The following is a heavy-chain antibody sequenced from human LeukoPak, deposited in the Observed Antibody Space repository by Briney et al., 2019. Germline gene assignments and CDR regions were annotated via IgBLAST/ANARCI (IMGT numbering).Heavy chain of an antibody. D-gene: IGHD3-10*02. J-gene: IGHJ4*02. CDR2: INSDGSST. CDR1: GFTFSSYW. V-gene: IGHV3-74*01. CDR3: ARGAGVRPXLARSXAFDX. Sequence: GGSLRLSCAASGFTFSSYWMHWVRQAPGKGLVWVSRINSDGSSTSYADSVKGRFTISRDNAKNTLYLQMNSLRAEDTAVYYCARGAGVRPXLARSXAFDXXXQGTLXTVSX.